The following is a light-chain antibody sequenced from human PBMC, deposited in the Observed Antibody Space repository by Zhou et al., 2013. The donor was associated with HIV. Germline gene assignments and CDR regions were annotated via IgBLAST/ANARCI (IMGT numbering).Light chain of an antibody. V-gene: IGKV1-33*01. J-gene: IGKJ2*01. CDR2: DAS. CDR3: QCGYSTLYT. CDR1: QDISNY. Sequence: DIQMTQSPSSLSASVGDRVTITCQASQDISNYLNWYQQKPGKAPKLLIYDASNLETGVPSRFSGSGSGTDFTFTISSLQPEDIATYYCQCGYSTLYTFGQGTKLEIK.